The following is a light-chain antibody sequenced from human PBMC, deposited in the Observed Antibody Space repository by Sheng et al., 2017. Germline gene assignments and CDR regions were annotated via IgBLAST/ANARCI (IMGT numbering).Light chain of an antibody. Sequence: IQMTQSPSTLSASVGDRVTITCRASQNIRIWLAWYQQKPGKAPKALIYKASNLESGVPSRFSGGGSGTQFTLTISNLQPDDFATYYCLQYSDDWTLGQGTKVENK. CDR2: KAS. V-gene: IGKV1-5*03. CDR1: QNIRIW. CDR3: LQYSDDWT. J-gene: IGKJ1*01.